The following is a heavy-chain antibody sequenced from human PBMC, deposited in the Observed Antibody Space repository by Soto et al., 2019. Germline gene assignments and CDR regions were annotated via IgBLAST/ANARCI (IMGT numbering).Heavy chain of an antibody. V-gene: IGHV4-31*03. CDR2: IYSSGST. CDR1: GASISSGGYY. D-gene: IGHD3-22*01. Sequence: QVQLQESGPGLVKPSQTLSLTCTVSGASISSGGYYWSWIRQHPGKGPEWIGYIYSSGSTYYNPSLKSRVTISVDTSKNQFSLNLKSVTAADTAMYYCARGTMIVVVTDYNGMDVWGQGTTVTVSS. J-gene: IGHJ6*02. CDR3: ARGTMIVVVTDYNGMDV.